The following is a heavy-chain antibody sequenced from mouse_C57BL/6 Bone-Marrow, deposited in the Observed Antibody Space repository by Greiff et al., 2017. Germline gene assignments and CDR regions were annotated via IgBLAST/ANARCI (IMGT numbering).Heavy chain of an antibody. Sequence: QVHVKQPGAELVKPGASVKLSCKASGYTFTSYWMHWVKQRPGQGLEWIGMIHPNSGSTNYNEKFKSKATLTVDKSSSTAYMQLSSLTSEDSAVYYCARDGYEEVIYAMDYWGQGTSVTVSS. CDR1: GYTFTSYW. CDR2: IHPNSGST. J-gene: IGHJ4*01. V-gene: IGHV1-64*01. D-gene: IGHD2-2*01. CDR3: ARDGYEEVIYAMDY.